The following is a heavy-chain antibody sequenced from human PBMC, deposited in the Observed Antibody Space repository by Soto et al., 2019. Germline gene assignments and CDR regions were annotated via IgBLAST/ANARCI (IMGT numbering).Heavy chain of an antibody. J-gene: IGHJ6*02. Sequence: EVQLVESGGGLVQPGGSLRLSCAASGFTFSNAWMSWVRQAPGKGLEWVGRIKSKTDGGTTDYAAPVKGRFTISRDDSKNTLYLQMNSLKTEDTAVYYCTTVVQLVRGEGNRDYYYGMDVWGQGTTVTVSS. D-gene: IGHD6-13*01. CDR2: IKSKTDGGTT. CDR1: GFTFSNAW. CDR3: TTVVQLVRGEGNRDYYYGMDV. V-gene: IGHV3-15*01.